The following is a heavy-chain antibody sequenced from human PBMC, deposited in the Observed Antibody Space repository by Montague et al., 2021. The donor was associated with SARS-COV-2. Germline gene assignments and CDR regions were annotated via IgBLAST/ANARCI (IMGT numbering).Heavy chain of an antibody. CDR2: IYDTGNT. CDR1: GGSISGYY. CDR3: ARDFRLQLWQTNYYFGL. Sequence: SETLSLTCTVSGGSISGYYWSWIRQPPGKGPEWIGNIYDTGNTNYNPSFKSRVTISEDTSKNQFSLRLTSVTAADTAVYYCARDFRLQLWQTNYYFGLWGRGTLVSVSS. J-gene: IGHJ2*01. D-gene: IGHD5-18*01. V-gene: IGHV4-59*01.